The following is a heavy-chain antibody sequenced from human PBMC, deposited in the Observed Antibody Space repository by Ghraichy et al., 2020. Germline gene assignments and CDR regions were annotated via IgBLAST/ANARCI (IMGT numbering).Heavy chain of an antibody. CDR1: GFTFSSYA. J-gene: IGHJ5*02. CDR3: ARNYDSSGYSRPNWFDP. Sequence: GGSLRLSCAASGFTFSSYAMSWVRQAPGKGLEWVSAISGSGGSTYYADSVKGRFTISRDNSKNTLYLQMNSLRAEDTAVYYCARNYDSSGYSRPNWFDPWGQGTLVTVSS. D-gene: IGHD3-22*01. V-gene: IGHV3-23*01. CDR2: ISGSGGST.